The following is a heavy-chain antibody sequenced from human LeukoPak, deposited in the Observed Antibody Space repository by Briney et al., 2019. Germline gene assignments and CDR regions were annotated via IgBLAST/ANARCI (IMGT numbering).Heavy chain of an antibody. CDR1: GFTFSSYA. D-gene: IGHD6-6*01. CDR3: AKAGYRGSSVNYFDY. CDR2: ISGSGGNT. V-gene: IGHV3-23*01. J-gene: IGHJ4*02. Sequence: GGSPRLSCAASGFTFSSYAMSWVRQAPGMGLEWLSAISGSGGNTYYADSVKGRFTISRGNSQNTLSLQMNSLRAEDTAVYFCAKAGYRGSSVNYFDYWGQGTLVTVSS.